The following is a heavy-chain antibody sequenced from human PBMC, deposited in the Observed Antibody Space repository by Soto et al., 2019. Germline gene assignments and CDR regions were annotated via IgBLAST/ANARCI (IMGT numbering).Heavy chain of an antibody. V-gene: IGHV3-66*01. CDR3: ARDLPTGDLGY. Sequence: GGSLRLSCAASGFTVSNNYMSWVRQAPGKGLEWVSVIFSGGSTYYADSVKGRFTISRDNSKNTLFLQMNSLRAEDTAVYYCARDLPTGDLGYWGQGTLVTVSS. CDR2: IFSGGST. J-gene: IGHJ4*02. CDR1: GFTVSNNY. D-gene: IGHD7-27*01.